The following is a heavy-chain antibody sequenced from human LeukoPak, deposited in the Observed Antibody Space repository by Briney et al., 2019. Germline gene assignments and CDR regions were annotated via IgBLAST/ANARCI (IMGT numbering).Heavy chain of an antibody. CDR2: ISYDGSNK. J-gene: IGHJ4*02. Sequence: PGGSLRLSCAASGFTFSSYGMHWVRQAPGKGLEWVAVISYDGSNKYYADSVKGRFTISRDNSKNTLYLQMNSLRAEDTAVYYCAKSPLMTTVTYIDYWGQGTLVTVSS. D-gene: IGHD4-17*01. V-gene: IGHV3-30*18. CDR1: GFTFSSYG. CDR3: AKSPLMTTVTYIDY.